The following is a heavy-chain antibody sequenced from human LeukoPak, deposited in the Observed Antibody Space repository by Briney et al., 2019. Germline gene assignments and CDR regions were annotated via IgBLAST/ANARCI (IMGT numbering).Heavy chain of an antibody. Sequence: PGRSLRLSCTGSGFTFSNYAIHWVRQAPDSVKGRFTISKDNSKNTLYLQMNSLRAEDTAVYYSARDCSETGGAVAGTEGSYFDYWGQGTLVTVSS. D-gene: IGHD6-19*01. CDR1: GFTFSNYA. CDR3: ARDCSETGGAVAGTEGSYFDY. V-gene: IGHV3-30*01. J-gene: IGHJ4*02.